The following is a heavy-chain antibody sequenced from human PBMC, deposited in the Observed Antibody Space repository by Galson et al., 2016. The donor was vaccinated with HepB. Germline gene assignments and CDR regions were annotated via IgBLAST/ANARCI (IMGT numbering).Heavy chain of an antibody. D-gene: IGHD6-6*01. CDR3: ATSTSSVGH. Sequence: SLRLSCAASGFTFDSYAMTWVRQAPGKGLEWVSAISGSGLSTYYADSVKGRFTISRDSSNNTVSLQMNTLRADDTAVYYCATSTSSVGHWGKGTSVTVSS. CDR1: GFTFDSYA. CDR2: ISGSGLST. V-gene: IGHV3-23*01. J-gene: IGHJ6*04.